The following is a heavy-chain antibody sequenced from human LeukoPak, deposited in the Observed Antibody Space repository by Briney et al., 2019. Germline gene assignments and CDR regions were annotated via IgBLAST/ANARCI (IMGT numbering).Heavy chain of an antibody. CDR2: TYYRSKSYY. J-gene: IGHJ4*02. CDR1: GDSVSSNSAA. Sequence: SQTLSLTCALSGDSVSSNSAAWNCIRQSPSRGLEWLGRTYYRSKSYYEYAVSVKSRITINTDTSRNQFSLQLNSVTPEDTAVYYCARSNSGHFDYWGQGALVTVSS. V-gene: IGHV6-1*01. D-gene: IGHD5-12*01. CDR3: ARSNSGHFDY.